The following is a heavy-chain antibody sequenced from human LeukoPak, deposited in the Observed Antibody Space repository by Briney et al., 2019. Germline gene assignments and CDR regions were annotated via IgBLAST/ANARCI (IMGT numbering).Heavy chain of an antibody. CDR2: ISGSGDAT. Sequence: GGSLRLSCAASGFTFSNYAMTWVRQAPGKGLECVSVISGSGDATNYADSVKGRFTISRDNSKNTLYVQMNSLRAEDTAVYYCAKSTSFYLDSWGQGTLVTVSS. CDR3: AKSTSFYLDS. V-gene: IGHV3-23*01. J-gene: IGHJ4*02. CDR1: GFTFSNYA.